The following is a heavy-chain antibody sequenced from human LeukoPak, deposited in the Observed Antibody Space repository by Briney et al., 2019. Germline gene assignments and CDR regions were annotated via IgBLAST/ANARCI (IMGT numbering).Heavy chain of an antibody. CDR3: ARDRVVVVAGREYYYMDV. Sequence: GGSLRLSCAASGFTFSSYSIDWVRQAPGKGLEWLSYISSSSSTIYFADSVKGRFTISRDNAKNSLYLQMNSLRAEDTAVYYCARDRVVVVAGREYYYMDVWGKGTTVTVSS. D-gene: IGHD2-15*01. CDR1: GFTFSSYS. V-gene: IGHV3-48*04. J-gene: IGHJ6*03. CDR2: ISSSSSTI.